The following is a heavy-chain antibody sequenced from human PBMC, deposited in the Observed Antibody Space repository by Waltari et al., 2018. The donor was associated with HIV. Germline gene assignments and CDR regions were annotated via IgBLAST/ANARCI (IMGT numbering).Heavy chain of an antibody. CDR1: GYTFTSYA. CDR3: ARPEYDFWSGYYFDY. CDR2: INAGNGNT. V-gene: IGHV1-3*01. Sequence: QVQLVQSGAEVKKPGASVKVSCKASGYTFTSYAMHWVRQAPGQRLEWMGWINAGNGNTKYSQKFQGRVTITRDTSASTAYMELSSLRSEDTAVYYCARPEYDFWSGYYFDYWGQGTLVTVSS. J-gene: IGHJ4*02. D-gene: IGHD3-3*01.